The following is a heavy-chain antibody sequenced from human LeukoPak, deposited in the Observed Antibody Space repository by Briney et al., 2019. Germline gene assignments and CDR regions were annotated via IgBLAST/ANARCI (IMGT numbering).Heavy chain of an antibody. CDR3: ARDQDAYSSGWYGVFDY. D-gene: IGHD6-19*01. V-gene: IGHV3-7*05. CDR2: IKQDGSEK. CDR1: GFTFSSYW. J-gene: IGHJ4*02. Sequence: GGSLRLSCAASGFTFSSYWMSWDRQAPGKGLEWVANIKQDGSEKNYVDSVKGRFTISRDNAKNSLYLQMNSLRAEDTAVYYCARDQDAYSSGWYGVFDYWGQGTLVTVSS.